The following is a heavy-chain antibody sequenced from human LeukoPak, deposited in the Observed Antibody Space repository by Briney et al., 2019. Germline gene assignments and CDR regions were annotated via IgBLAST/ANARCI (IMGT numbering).Heavy chain of an antibody. V-gene: IGHV1-69*13. D-gene: IGHD4-23*01. Sequence: AASVKVSCKASGGTFSSYAISWVRQAPGQGLEWMGGIIPIFGTANYAQKFQGRVTITADESTSTAYMELSSLRSEDTAVYYCARAPSPGGNTPFDYWGQGTLVTVSS. CDR1: GGTFSSYA. CDR3: ARAPSPGGNTPFDY. J-gene: IGHJ4*02. CDR2: IIPIFGTA.